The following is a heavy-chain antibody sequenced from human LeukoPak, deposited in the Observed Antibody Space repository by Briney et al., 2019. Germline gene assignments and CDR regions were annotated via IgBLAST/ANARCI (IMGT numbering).Heavy chain of an antibody. CDR3: ASVAGSLDY. CDR1: GGTFSSYA. CDR2: IIPIFGTA. V-gene: IGHV1-69*13. D-gene: IGHD1-1*01. J-gene: IGHJ4*02. Sequence: ASVKVSCKACGGTFSSYAISWVRQAPGQGLEWMGGIIPIFGTANYAQKFQGRVTITADESTSTAYMELSSLRSEDTVVYYCASVAGSLDYWGQGTLVTVSS.